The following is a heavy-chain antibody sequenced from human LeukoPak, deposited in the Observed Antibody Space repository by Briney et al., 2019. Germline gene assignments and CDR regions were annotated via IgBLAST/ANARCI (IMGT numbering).Heavy chain of an antibody. CDR2: IIPIFGTA. J-gene: IGHJ4*02. V-gene: IGHV1-69*05. Sequence: ASVKVSSKASGGTFSSYAISWVRQAPGQGLEWMGGIIPIFGTANYAQKFQGRVTITTDESTSTAYMELSSLRSEETAVYYCARVKMATIWVFDYWGQGTLVTVSS. D-gene: IGHD5-24*01. CDR3: ARVKMATIWVFDY. CDR1: GGTFSSYA.